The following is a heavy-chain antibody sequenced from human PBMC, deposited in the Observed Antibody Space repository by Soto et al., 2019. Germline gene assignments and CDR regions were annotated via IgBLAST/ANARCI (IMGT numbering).Heavy chain of an antibody. D-gene: IGHD4-17*01. J-gene: IGHJ4*01. CDR2: ISPESDKA. V-gene: IGHV1-18*01. CDR1: GYTFTSFG. Sequence: VQLVQSGAEVKKPGASVRVSCKASGYTFTSFGLSWVRQAPGQGPEWMGWISPESDKATYAHKFQGRITMTTDTSTTTAYMDLRSLRSDDPAVYYCTKDLFFLSPSTVTTDAYWGHGTLVSVS. CDR3: TKDLFFLSPSTVTTDAY.